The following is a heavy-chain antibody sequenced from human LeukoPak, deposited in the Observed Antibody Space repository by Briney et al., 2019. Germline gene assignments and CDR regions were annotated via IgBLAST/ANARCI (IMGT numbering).Heavy chain of an antibody. J-gene: IGHJ4*02. V-gene: IGHV3-48*03. Sequence: PGGSLRLSCAASGFTFSSYEMNWVRQAPGKGLEWVSYISSSGSTIYYADSVKGRFTISRDNSKNTLYLQMNSLRAEDTAVYFCAKAKRIVVVTASFDYWGQGTLVTVSS. CDR1: GFTFSSYE. D-gene: IGHD2-21*02. CDR2: ISSSGSTI. CDR3: AKAKRIVVVTASFDY.